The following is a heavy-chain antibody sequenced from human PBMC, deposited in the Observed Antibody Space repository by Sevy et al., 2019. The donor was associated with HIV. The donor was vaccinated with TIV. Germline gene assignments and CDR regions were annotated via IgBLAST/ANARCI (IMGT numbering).Heavy chain of an antibody. D-gene: IGHD5-12*01. CDR3: ERPQMATITGDAFDI. CDR2: ISYDGSNK. CDR1: GFTFSSYA. V-gene: IGHV3-30-3*01. Sequence: GGSLRLSCAASGFTFSSYAMHWVRQAPGKGLEWVAVISYDGSNKYYADSVKGRFTISRDNSKNTLYLQMNSLRAEDTAVYYCERPQMATITGDAFDIWGQGTMVTVSS. J-gene: IGHJ3*02.